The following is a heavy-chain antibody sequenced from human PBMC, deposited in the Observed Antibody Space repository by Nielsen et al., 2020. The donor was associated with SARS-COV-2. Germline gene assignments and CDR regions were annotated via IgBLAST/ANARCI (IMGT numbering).Heavy chain of an antibody. J-gene: IGHJ4*02. CDR3: AKVGSSGWYGFDY. D-gene: IGHD6-19*01. Sequence: GGSLRLSCAASGFTFDDYAMHWVRQAPGKGLEWVSGISWNSGSIGYADSVKGRFTISRDNAKNSLYLQMNSLRAEDTALYYCAKVGSSGWYGFDYWGQGTLVTVSS. CDR2: ISWNSGSI. CDR1: GFTFDDYA. V-gene: IGHV3-9*01.